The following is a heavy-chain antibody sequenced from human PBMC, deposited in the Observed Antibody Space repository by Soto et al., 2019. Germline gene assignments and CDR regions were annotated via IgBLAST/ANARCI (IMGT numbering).Heavy chain of an antibody. CDR2: ISAYNGNT. CDR3: ARVPGELELPSYFDY. CDR1: GYTFTSYG. J-gene: IGHJ4*02. V-gene: IGHV1-18*01. Sequence: ASVKVSCKASGYTFTSYGISWVRQAPGQGLEWMGWISAYNGNTNYAQKLQGRVTMTTDTSTSQAYMELRSLRSDDTAVYYCARVPGELELPSYFDYWGQGTLVTVSS. D-gene: IGHD1-7*01.